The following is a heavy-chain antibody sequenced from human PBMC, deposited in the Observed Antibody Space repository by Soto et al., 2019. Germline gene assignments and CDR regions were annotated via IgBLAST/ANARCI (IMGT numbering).Heavy chain of an antibody. V-gene: IGHV3-7*01. D-gene: IGHD6-13*01. CDR2: IKQDGSEK. CDR1: GFTFSSYW. J-gene: IGHJ6*02. Sequence: LRLSCAASGFTFSSYWMSWVRQAPGKGLEWVANIKQDGSEKYYVDSVKGRFTISRDNAKNSLYLQMNSLRAEDTAVYYCARGPYSSSWYYNSSGYYQYYYYYGMDVWGQGTTVTVSS. CDR3: ARGPYSSSWYYNSSGYYQYYYYYGMDV.